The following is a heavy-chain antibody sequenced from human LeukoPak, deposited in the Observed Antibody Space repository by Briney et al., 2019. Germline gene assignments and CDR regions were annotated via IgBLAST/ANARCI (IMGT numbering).Heavy chain of an antibody. D-gene: IGHD1-26*01. Sequence: SETLSLTCAVYGGSFSGYYWSWIRQPPGKGLEWIGYIYHSGSTYYNPSLKSRVTISVDRSKNQFSLKLSSVTAADTAVYYCARVSGLVVVGATGRGYYFDYWGQGTLVTVSS. V-gene: IGHV4-34*01. CDR2: IYHSGST. CDR3: ARVSGLVVVGATGRGYYFDY. J-gene: IGHJ4*02. CDR1: GGSFSGYY.